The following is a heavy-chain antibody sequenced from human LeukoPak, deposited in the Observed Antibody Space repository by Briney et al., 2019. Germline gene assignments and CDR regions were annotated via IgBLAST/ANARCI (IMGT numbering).Heavy chain of an antibody. CDR3: ATSPATDYLNWFDP. J-gene: IGHJ5*02. CDR2: IYTSGST. CDR1: GGSISSYY. V-gene: IGHV4-4*07. Sequence: SETLSLTCTVSGGSISSYYWSWIRQPPGKGLEWIGRIYTSGSTNYNPSLKSRVTMSVDTSKNQFSLKLSSVTAADTAVYYCATSPATDYLNWFDPWGQGTLVTVSS. D-gene: IGHD4-11*01.